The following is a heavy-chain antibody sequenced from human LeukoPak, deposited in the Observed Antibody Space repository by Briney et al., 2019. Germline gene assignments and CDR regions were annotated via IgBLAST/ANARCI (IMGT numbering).Heavy chain of an antibody. CDR1: GFTVITND. V-gene: IGHV3-53*01. J-gene: IGHJ4*02. D-gene: IGHD1-14*01. CDR3: ARGVEPLAANTLAY. CDR2: LYSDGNT. Sequence: GGSLRLSCAASGFTVITNDMTWVRQAPGKGLEWVSVLYSDGNTKYADSVQGRFTISRDNSKDTLYLEMNSLSPDNTAVYYCARGVEPLAANTLAYWGQGTLVTVSS.